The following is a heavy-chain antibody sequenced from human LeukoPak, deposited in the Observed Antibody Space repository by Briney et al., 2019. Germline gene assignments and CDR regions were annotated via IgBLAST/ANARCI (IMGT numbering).Heavy chain of an antibody. Sequence: GGSLRLSCAASGFTFDDYGMSWVRQAPGKGLEWVSAISGSGGSTYYADSVKGRFTISRDNSKNTLYLQMNSLRAEDTAVYYCAKSRQKYYDSSGYLWDYWGQGTLVTVSS. J-gene: IGHJ4*02. CDR3: AKSRQKYYDSSGYLWDY. CDR2: ISGSGGST. V-gene: IGHV3-23*01. D-gene: IGHD3-22*01. CDR1: GFTFDDYG.